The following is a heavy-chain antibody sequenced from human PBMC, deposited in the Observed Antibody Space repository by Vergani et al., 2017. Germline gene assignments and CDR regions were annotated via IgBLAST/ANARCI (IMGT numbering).Heavy chain of an antibody. CDR2: ISGSGGST. CDR1: GFTFSSYA. CDR3: AREEAWYSSGCYVVSRNPFQH. J-gene: IGHJ1*01. V-gene: IGHV3-23*01. Sequence: EVQLLESGGGLVQPGGSLRLSCAASGFTFSSYAMSWVRQAPGKGLEWVSAISGSGGSTYYADSVKGRFTISRDNSKNTLYLQMNSLRAEDTAVYYCAREEAWYSSGCYVVSRNPFQHWGQGTLVTVSS. D-gene: IGHD6-19*01.